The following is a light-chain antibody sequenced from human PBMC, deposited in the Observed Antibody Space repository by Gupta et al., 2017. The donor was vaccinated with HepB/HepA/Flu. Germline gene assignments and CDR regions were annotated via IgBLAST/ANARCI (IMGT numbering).Light chain of an antibody. CDR2: VDT. CDR3: QSDDRRVSAWV. Sequence: QSVLTQPPSWSGPPGQRFTLSCPGTSSNIGAGYDLLWSQHVPGTAPKLLIYVDTNRRSGVPARFSASKFATSASLAITGLQAEDEADYYCQSDDRRVSAWVFGGGTNLTVL. V-gene: IGLV1-40*01. CDR1: SSNIGAGYD. J-gene: IGLJ3*02.